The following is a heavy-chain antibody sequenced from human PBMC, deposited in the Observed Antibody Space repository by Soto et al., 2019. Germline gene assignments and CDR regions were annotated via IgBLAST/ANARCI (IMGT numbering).Heavy chain of an antibody. V-gene: IGHV5-51*01. J-gene: IGHJ6*02. D-gene: IGHD1-26*01. CDR1: GYSFANYW. CDR2: IYPGDSDT. Sequence: GESLKISCQGSGYSFANYWIAWVRQMPGKGLEWVGVIYPGDSDTRYSPSFRGQVTISADKSISHVYLQWSSLKASDTAMYYCARNRLLQYYYGMDAWAQGTTVTVS. CDR3: ARNRLLQYYYGMDA.